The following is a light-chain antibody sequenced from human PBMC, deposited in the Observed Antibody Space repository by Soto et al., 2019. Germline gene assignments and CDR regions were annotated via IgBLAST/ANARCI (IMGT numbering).Light chain of an antibody. CDR3: CSYAGRDDDNYV. Sequence: QSALTQPASVSGSPGQSIAISCTGTSSDIGTYNFVSWYQQHPGKAPKLILFDDIKRPSGVSNRFSGSKSGNAASLTISGLQGGGEAEYYRCSYAGRDDDNYVFGTGTKLTVL. J-gene: IGLJ1*01. CDR1: SSDIGTYNF. V-gene: IGLV2-23*01. CDR2: DDI.